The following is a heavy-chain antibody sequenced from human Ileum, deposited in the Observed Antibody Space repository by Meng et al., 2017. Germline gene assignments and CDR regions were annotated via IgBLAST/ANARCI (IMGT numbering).Heavy chain of an antibody. D-gene: IGHD5-24*01. CDR3: ARQMATIKGLFDL. Sequence: GESLKISCKGSGYSFTSYWIGWVRQVPGKGPEWMGIIDPRGSDTKYSPSFRGQVTISVDESLSTAYLQWSGLKASDSGIYYCARQMATIKGLFDLWGQGTLVTSPQ. J-gene: IGHJ4*02. V-gene: IGHV5-51*01. CDR2: IDPRGSDT. CDR1: GYSFTSYW.